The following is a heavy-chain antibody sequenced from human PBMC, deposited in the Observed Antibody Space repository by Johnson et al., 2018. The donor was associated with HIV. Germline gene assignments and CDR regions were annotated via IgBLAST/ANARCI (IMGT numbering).Heavy chain of an antibody. CDR3: ARSGLVQTYYYGSGSYKDAFDI. D-gene: IGHD3-10*01. CDR1: GFIFSSYA. Sequence: QVQLVESGGGVVQPGGSLRLSCAVSGFIFSSYAMHWVRQAPGKGLEWVAVISYDGSNKYYADSVKGRFTISRDNSKNTLYLQMNSPRAEDTAVYYCARSGLVQTYYYGSGSYKDAFDIWGQGTMVTVSS. J-gene: IGHJ3*02. CDR2: ISYDGSNK. V-gene: IGHV3-30*14.